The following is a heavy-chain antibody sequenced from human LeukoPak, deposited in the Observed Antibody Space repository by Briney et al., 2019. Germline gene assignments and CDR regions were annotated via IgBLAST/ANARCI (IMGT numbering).Heavy chain of an antibody. CDR1: GFIFSNHG. CDR3: GRLRAFYFDY. V-gene: IGHV3-33*01. CDR2: IWYDGSDK. Sequence: GGSLRLSCTASGFIFSNHGMLWVRQAPGKGLKWVAVIWYDGSDKFYADSVKGRFTISRDNSKNTLYLQMNSLRAEDTAVYYCGRLRAFYFDYWGLGTLVTVSS. D-gene: IGHD5-12*01. J-gene: IGHJ4*02.